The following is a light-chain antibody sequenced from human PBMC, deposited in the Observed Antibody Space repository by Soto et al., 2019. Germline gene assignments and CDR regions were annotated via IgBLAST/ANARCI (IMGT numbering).Light chain of an antibody. V-gene: IGKV3-20*01. CDR1: QSLSSSN. J-gene: IGKJ2*01. Sequence: EIVLTQSPGTLSLSPGERATLSCRASQSLSSSNLAWYHQKPGQGPRLLIYGASSRATGIPDRFSGSGSGTDFTLTIRRLEPEDFAVYYCQQYDNSPYTCGQGTKLEIK. CDR3: QQYDNSPYT. CDR2: GAS.